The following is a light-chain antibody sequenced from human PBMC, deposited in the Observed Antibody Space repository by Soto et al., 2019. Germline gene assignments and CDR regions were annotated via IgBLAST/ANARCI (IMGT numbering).Light chain of an antibody. Sequence: DIQMSQSPSTRPASIGDRVTITCRASRSITTFLAWYQQKPGKAPQILIYDASKLEPGVPSRLSGGGSGTEFTLPIRSPQPDDFATYYCQQYSTYPLTFGGGTKVDIK. CDR3: QQYSTYPLT. CDR1: RSITTF. CDR2: DAS. J-gene: IGKJ4*01. V-gene: IGKV1-5*01.